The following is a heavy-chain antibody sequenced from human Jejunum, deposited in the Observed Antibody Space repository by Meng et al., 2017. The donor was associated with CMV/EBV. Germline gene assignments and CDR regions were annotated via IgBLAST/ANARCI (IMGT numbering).Heavy chain of an antibody. CDR3: DASDY. Sequence: SLKISCAASGFTFSSYDMSWVRQAPGKGLEWVSTITGSGGRTHYADSVKGRFTISRDNSKNTLYLQMNSLRAEDTAVYYCDASDYWGQGTQVTVSS. J-gene: IGHJ4*02. CDR2: ITGSGGRT. CDR1: GFTFSSYD. V-gene: IGHV3-23*01. D-gene: IGHD6-6*01.